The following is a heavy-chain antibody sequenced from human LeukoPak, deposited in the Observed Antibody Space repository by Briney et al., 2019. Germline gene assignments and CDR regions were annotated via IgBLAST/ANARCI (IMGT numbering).Heavy chain of an antibody. CDR3: ARGRLPPRSAFDI. CDR1: GGSFSGYY. Sequence: SETPSLTCAVYGGSFSGYYWSWIRQPPGKGLEWIGEINHSGSTNYIPSLKSRVTISVDTSKNQFSLKLSSVTAADTAVYYCARGRLPPRSAFDIWGQGTMVTVSS. CDR2: INHSGST. J-gene: IGHJ3*02. V-gene: IGHV4-34*01.